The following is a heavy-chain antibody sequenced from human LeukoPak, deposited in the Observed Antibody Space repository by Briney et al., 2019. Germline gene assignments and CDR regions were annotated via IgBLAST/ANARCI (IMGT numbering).Heavy chain of an antibody. J-gene: IGHJ4*02. CDR1: GLTFRRYS. CDR2: ISSSSSTI. CDR3: ARDDDYVWESYTYYFDY. Sequence: PGRTLRLFCAASGLTFRRYSMNWARQAPGKGLEWVSYISSSSSTIYYAESVKGRFTISRDNAQNTLYLQMHSLIGEDAAVYYCARDDDYVWESYTYYFDYWGQGTLVTVSS. V-gene: IGHV3-48*01. D-gene: IGHD3-16*01.